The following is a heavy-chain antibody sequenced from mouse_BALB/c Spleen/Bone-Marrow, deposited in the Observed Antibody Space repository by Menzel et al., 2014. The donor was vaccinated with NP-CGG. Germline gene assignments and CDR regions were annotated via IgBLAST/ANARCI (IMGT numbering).Heavy chain of an antibody. V-gene: IGHV2-9*02. Sequence: VHLVESGPGLVAPSQRLSIPCTVSGFSLTSYGVHWVRQPPGKGLEWLGVIWAGGSTNYNSALMSRLSISKDNSKSXVFLKMNSLQTDDTAMYYCARDWDWYFGVWGAGTTVTVSS. CDR1: GFSLTSYG. CDR3: ARDWDWYFGV. CDR2: IWAGGST. J-gene: IGHJ1*01. D-gene: IGHD4-1*01.